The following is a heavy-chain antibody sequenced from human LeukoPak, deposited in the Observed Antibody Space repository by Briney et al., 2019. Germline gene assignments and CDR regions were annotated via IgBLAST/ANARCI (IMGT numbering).Heavy chain of an antibody. V-gene: IGHV3-30-3*01. CDR2: ISYDGSNK. CDR1: GFTFSSYA. J-gene: IGHJ4*02. CDR3: AKGEYYDILTGLDY. D-gene: IGHD3-9*01. Sequence: GGSLRLSCAASGFTFSSYAMHWVRQAPGKGLEWVAVISYDGSNKYYADSVKGRFTISRDNAKNSLYLQMNSLRAEDTALYYCAKGEYYDILTGLDYWGQGTLVTVSS.